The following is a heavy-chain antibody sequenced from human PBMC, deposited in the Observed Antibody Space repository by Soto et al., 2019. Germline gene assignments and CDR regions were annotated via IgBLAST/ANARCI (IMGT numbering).Heavy chain of an antibody. CDR2: VKDGGST. CDR1: GGSLTGYY. D-gene: IGHD5-12*01. V-gene: IGHV4-34*01. Sequence: QVQLQQWGAGLLKPSETLSLTCTVNGGSLTGYYWSWIRQPPGKGLEWIGEVKDGGSTNYSPSLRGRVSITADTYKNHFSVRLNSVTAADTAVYFCARGQEGIVATHWDQGALVTVSS. J-gene: IGHJ4*02. CDR3: ARGQEGIVATH.